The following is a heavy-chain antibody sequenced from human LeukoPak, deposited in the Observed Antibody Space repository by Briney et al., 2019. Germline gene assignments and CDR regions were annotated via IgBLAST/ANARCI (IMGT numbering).Heavy chain of an antibody. J-gene: IGHJ6*02. Sequence: PGGSLRLSCAASGFTFSSYEMNWVRQAPGKGLEWVSYISSSGSTIYYADSVKGRFTISRDNAKNSLYLQMNSLRAEDTAVYYCARGLWGRGVMDYYGMDVWGQGTTVTVSS. CDR1: GFTFSSYE. V-gene: IGHV3-48*03. CDR2: ISSSGSTI. D-gene: IGHD3-10*01. CDR3: ARGLWGRGVMDYYGMDV.